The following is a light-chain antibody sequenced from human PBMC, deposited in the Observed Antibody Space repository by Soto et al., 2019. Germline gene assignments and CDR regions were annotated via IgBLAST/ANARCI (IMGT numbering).Light chain of an antibody. Sequence: QSVLTQPPSASGSPGQSVAISCTGTSSDVGGYNYVSWYQQHPGKAPKLMIYEVNKRPSGVPDRFSGSKSGASASLAITGLQADDEGDYYCQSYDSTLSARYVFGTGTKVTVL. CDR2: EVN. CDR3: QSYDSTLSARYV. CDR1: SSDVGGYNY. J-gene: IGLJ1*01. V-gene: IGLV2-8*01.